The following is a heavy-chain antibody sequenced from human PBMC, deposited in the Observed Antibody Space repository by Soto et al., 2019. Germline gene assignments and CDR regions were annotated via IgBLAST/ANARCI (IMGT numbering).Heavy chain of an antibody. CDR2: INHSGGT. D-gene: IGHD3-22*01. V-gene: IGHV4-34*01. CDR1: GGSFSGYY. J-gene: IGHJ5*02. CDR3: ARNSRHYDSSGYYYSPYNWFDP. Sequence: PSETLSLTCAVYGGSFSGYYWSWIRQPPGKGLEWIGEINHSGGTNYNPSLKSRVTISVDTSKNQFSLKLSSVTAADTAVYYCARNSRHYDSSGYYYSPYNWFDPWGQGTLVTSPQ.